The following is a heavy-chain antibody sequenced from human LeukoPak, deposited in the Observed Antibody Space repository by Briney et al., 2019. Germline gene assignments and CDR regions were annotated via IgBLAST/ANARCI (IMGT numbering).Heavy chain of an antibody. J-gene: IGHJ5*02. D-gene: IGHD1-26*01. CDR2: ICYGGTT. CDR1: GGSISSSSFY. Sequence: SETLSLTCTVSGGSISSSSFYWGWLRPPPGMGLDWIVSICYGGTTYYNPSIKRRTTISVDTSKKQFPLKQSPVTDATTAVYYCARRATYNLFDPWGQGTLVTVSS. CDR3: ARRATYNLFDP. V-gene: IGHV4-39*01.